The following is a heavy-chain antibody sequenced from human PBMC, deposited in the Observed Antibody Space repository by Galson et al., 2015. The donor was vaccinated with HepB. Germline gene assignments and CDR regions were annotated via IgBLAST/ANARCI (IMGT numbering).Heavy chain of an antibody. CDR2: IYYSGST. J-gene: IGHJ4*02. Sequence: ETLSLTCTVSGGSISSSSYYWGWIRQPPGKGLEWIGSIYYSGSTYYNPSLKSRVTISVDTSKNQFSLKLSSVTAADTAVYYCARVMVRGVFFDYWGQGTLVTVSS. D-gene: IGHD3-10*01. CDR1: GGSISSSSYY. CDR3: ARVMVRGVFFDY. V-gene: IGHV4-39*07.